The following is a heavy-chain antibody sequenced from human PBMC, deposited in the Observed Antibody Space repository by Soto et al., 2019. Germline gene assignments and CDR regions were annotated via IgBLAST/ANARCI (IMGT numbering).Heavy chain of an antibody. J-gene: IGHJ4*02. V-gene: IGHV3-74*01. CDR3: AKDTSSWYYRLIDY. D-gene: IGHD6-13*01. CDR1: GFTFSRYW. CDR2: INSDGSDT. Sequence: PGGSLRLSCAASGFTFSRYWMHWVRQAPGKGLVWVSRINSDGSDTYYADSVKGRFTISRDNAKNTVYLQMNSLRAEDTAVYYCAKDTSSWYYRLIDYWGQGTLVTVSS.